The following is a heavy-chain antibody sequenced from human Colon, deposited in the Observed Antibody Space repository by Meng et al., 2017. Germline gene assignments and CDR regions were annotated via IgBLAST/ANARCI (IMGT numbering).Heavy chain of an antibody. CDR3: ARGSGSSSRGYDY. CDR1: GYTFNNYD. D-gene: IGHD6-19*01. Sequence: ASVKVSCKASGYTFNNYDISWVRQAPGQGLEWVGWISGYTGNTNYAHDLRGRVTLTRDTSTSTAYMELGRLRSDDTAVYYCARGSGSSSRGYDYWGRGTLVTVSS. J-gene: IGHJ4*02. CDR2: ISGYTGNT. V-gene: IGHV1-18*01.